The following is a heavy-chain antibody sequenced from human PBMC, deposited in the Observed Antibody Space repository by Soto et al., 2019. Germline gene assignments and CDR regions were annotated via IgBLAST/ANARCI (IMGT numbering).Heavy chain of an antibody. J-gene: IGHJ6*02. CDR1: GGSFSGYY. CDR2: INHSGST. D-gene: IGHD3-10*01. V-gene: IGHV4-34*01. CDR3: ARGVAVRGVNYYYGMDV. Sequence: SETLSLTCAVYGGSFSGYYWSWIRQPPGKGLEWIGEINHSGSTNYNPSLKSRVTISVDTSKNQFSLKLSSVTAADTAVYYCARGVAVRGVNYYYGMDVWGQGTTVTVSS.